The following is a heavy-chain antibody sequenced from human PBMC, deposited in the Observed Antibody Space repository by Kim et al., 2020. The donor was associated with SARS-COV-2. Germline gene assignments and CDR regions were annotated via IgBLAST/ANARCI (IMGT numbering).Heavy chain of an antibody. CDR3: ARGKEVYYFDY. V-gene: IGHV3-30*15. J-gene: IGHJ4*02. Sequence: NYYADSVKGRFTISRDNSKNTLFLQMSSLRTEDTAVYYCARGKEVYYFDYWGQGTLVTVSS. CDR2: N.